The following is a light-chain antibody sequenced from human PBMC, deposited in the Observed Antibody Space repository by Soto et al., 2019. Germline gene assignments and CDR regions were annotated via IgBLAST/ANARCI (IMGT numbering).Light chain of an antibody. V-gene: IGKV3-20*01. CDR1: QSVSGSY. Sequence: EIVLTQSPGTLSLSPGERATLSCRASQSVSGSYLAWYQQKPGQSPRLLIYGSSDRATGIPDRFSGSGSGTDFTLTISRVEPEDFAVYYCQQYGSSPPYTFGQGTKLVIK. CDR2: GSS. J-gene: IGKJ2*01. CDR3: QQYGSSPPYT.